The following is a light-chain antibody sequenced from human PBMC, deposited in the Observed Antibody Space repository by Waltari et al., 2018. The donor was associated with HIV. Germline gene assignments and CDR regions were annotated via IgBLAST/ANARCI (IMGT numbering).Light chain of an antibody. Sequence: QSALTQPPSASGSPGQSVTISCAGTSSDIGLYNFVPWYQHHPGKAPKLMIYEVSKRPSGVSNRFSGSKSGNTASLTISGLQAEDEAAYYCCSYAGSSTLIFGGGTKLTVL. CDR3: CSYAGSSTLI. J-gene: IGLJ2*01. CDR1: SSDIGLYNF. V-gene: IGLV2-23*02. CDR2: EVS.